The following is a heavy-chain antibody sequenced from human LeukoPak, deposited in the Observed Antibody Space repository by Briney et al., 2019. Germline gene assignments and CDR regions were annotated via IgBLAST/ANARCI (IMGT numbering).Heavy chain of an antibody. CDR2: IYYSGST. J-gene: IGHJ4*02. D-gene: IGHD3-22*01. CDR3: ARGGYYDSSGYYFSGRVY. V-gene: IGHV4-31*03. Sequence: SQTLSLTCTVSGGSISSGGYYWSWIRQHPGKGLEWIGYIYYSGSTYYNPSPKSRVTISVDTSKNQFSLKLSSVTAADTAVYYCARGGYYDSSGYYFSGRVYWGQGTLVTVSS. CDR1: GGSISSGGYY.